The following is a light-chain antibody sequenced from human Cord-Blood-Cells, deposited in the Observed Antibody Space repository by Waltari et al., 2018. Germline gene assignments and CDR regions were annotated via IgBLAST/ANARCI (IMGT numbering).Light chain of an antibody. J-gene: IGLJ3*02. CDR1: SSDVGGYNY. CDR2: AVS. V-gene: IGLV2-8*01. Sequence: QSALTQPPPASGSPGQQVPIPGPGTSSDVGGYNYVSWYQQPPGKAPKLMIYAVSKRPSGVPDRFSGSKSGNTASLTVSGLQAEDEADYYCSSYAGSNNFVFGGGTKLTVL. CDR3: SSYAGSNNFV.